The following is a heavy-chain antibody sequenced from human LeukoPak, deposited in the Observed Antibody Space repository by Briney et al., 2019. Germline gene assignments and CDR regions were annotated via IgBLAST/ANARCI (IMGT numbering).Heavy chain of an antibody. D-gene: IGHD3-22*01. CDR3: ARADPEVVRVSYFDY. V-gene: IGHV3-64*01. Sequence: GGSLRLSCAASGFTFSSYAMHWVRQAPGKGLEYVSAISSNGGSTYYANSVKGRFTISRDDSKNTLYLQMGSLRAEDMAVYYCARADPEVVRVSYFDYWGQGTLVTVSS. CDR2: ISSNGGST. CDR1: GFTFSSYA. J-gene: IGHJ4*02.